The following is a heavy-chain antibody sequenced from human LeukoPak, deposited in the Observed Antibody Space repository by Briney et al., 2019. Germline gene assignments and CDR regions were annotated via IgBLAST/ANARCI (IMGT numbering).Heavy chain of an antibody. CDR2: INHSGST. V-gene: IGHV4-34*01. CDR3: ARRRLRYFDWLSDHFDY. J-gene: IGHJ4*02. D-gene: IGHD3-9*01. Sequence: PSETLSLTCAVYGGSFSGYYWSWIRQPPGKGLEWIGEINHSGSTNYNPSLKSRVTISVDTSKNQFSLKLSSVTAADTAVNYCARRRLRYFDWLSDHFDYWGQGTLVTVSS. CDR1: GGSFSGYY.